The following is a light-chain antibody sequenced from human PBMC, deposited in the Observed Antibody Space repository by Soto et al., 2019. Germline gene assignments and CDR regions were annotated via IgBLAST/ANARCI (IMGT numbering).Light chain of an antibody. CDR3: QQCGPSPRLT. Sequence: IVLTQSPGTLSLSPGERATLSCRASQRISSIYLAWYQQKPGQAPRLLMYGASRRATGIPDRLSGSGSGTDFTPTISSLAPADFAVYYCQQCGPSPRLTFGGGTKVAIK. V-gene: IGKV3-20*01. CDR1: QRISSIY. J-gene: IGKJ4*01. CDR2: GAS.